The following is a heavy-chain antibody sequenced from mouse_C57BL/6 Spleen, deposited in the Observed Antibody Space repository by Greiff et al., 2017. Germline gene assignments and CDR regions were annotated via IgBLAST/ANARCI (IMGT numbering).Heavy chain of an antibody. D-gene: IGHD1-1*01. V-gene: IGHV1-80*01. CDR1: GYAFSSYW. J-gene: IGHJ4*01. Sequence: VQLQQSGAELVKPGASVKISCKASGYAFSSYWMNWVKQRPGKGLEWIGQIYPGDGDTNYNGKFKGKATLTADKSSSTAYMQLSSLTSEDSAVYYCASCGSSYDYAMDYWGQGTSVTVSS. CDR3: ASCGSSYDYAMDY. CDR2: IYPGDGDT.